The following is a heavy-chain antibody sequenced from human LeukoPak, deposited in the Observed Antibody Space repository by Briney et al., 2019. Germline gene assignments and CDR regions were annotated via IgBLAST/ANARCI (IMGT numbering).Heavy chain of an antibody. V-gene: IGHV3-7*01. D-gene: IGHD6-19*01. CDR2: INQDGSKK. CDR3: EGAWS. Sequence: GGSLRLSCAVSGFTFSTYWMSWVRQAPGKGLEWVANINQDGSKKSYVDSVKGRFTISRDNAKNSLYLQMNSLRAEDTAVYYCEGAWSWGQGALVTVSS. J-gene: IGHJ5*02. CDR1: GFTFSTYW.